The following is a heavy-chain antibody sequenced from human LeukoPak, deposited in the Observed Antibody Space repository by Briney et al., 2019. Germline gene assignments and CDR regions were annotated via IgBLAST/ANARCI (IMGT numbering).Heavy chain of an antibody. Sequence: GGSLRLSCAASGFAFRSYGMHWVRQAPGKGLEWVAVISYDGSKKYYADSVKGRFTISRVNSKNTLYLQMNSLRAEDTAVYYCAKEPTYYDFWSGYYDYWGQGTLVTVSS. CDR1: GFAFRSYG. D-gene: IGHD3-3*01. CDR3: AKEPTYYDFWSGYYDY. V-gene: IGHV3-30*18. J-gene: IGHJ4*02. CDR2: ISYDGSKK.